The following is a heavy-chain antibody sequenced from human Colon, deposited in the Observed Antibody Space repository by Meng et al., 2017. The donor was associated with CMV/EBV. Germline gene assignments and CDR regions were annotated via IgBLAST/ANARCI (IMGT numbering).Heavy chain of an antibody. V-gene: IGHV4-4*07. Sequence: VRLRESGTGPLQPSVPPSFTFILSGGATDDSDWTWNAHPDGRGLDGMGGTNSVGTTTYTQSVRSRVRLTVDPPKNKFSRKLTFAPAADTAVYSGAGDWCYCSGDTGHSHFDYWGQGTLVTVSS. CDR3: AGDWCYCSGDTGHSHFDY. CDR2: TNSVGTT. J-gene: IGHJ4*02. CDR1: GGATDDSD. D-gene: IGHD2-15*01.